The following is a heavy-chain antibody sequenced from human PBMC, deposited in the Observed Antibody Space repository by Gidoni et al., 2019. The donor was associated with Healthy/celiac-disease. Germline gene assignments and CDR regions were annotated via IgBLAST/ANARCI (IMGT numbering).Heavy chain of an antibody. J-gene: IGHJ6*02. V-gene: IGHV3-53*01. CDR1: VFTVSSNY. Sequence: EVLLVESGGVLLQPGGSLRLSCAASVFTVSSNYMSWVRQAPGKGLEWVSVIYSGGSTYYADSVKGRFTISRDNSKNTLYLQMNSLRAEDTAVYYCARQTLKRGYYYGMDVWGQGTTVTVSS. CDR3: ARQTLKRGYYYGMDV. CDR2: IYSGGST.